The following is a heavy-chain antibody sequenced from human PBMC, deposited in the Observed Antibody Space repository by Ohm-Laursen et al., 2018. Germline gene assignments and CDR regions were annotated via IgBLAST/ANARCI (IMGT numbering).Heavy chain of an antibody. V-gene: IGHV4-34*01. CDR1: GGSISSYY. Sequence: SDTLSLTCTVSGGSISSYYWSWIRQPPGKGLEWIGEINHSRSTKYNSSFKSRVTISVDTSKNQFSLKLSSVTAADTAVYYCANLDCTGLNCHIHWGQGTLVTVSS. CDR2: INHSRST. J-gene: IGHJ4*02. D-gene: IGHD2-8*02. CDR3: ANLDCTGLNCHIH.